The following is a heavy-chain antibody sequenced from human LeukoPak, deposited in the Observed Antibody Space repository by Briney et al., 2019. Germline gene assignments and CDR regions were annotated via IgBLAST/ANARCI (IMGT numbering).Heavy chain of an antibody. V-gene: IGHV3-11*06. CDR3: ARDGGTKGFDP. J-gene: IGHJ5*02. D-gene: IGHD1-1*01. Sequence: GRFTISRDNAKNSLYLQMNSLRAEDTAVYYCARDGGTKGFDPWGQGTLVTVSS.